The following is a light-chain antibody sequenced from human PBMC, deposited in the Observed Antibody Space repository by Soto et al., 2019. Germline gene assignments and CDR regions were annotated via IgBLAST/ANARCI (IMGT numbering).Light chain of an antibody. Sequence: QPVLTQPPSASGTPGQRVTISCFGSSSNIGNFYVYWYQQLPGTAPKLLIYKNNQRPLGVPDRFSGSKSGTSASLAISGLRSEDEADYYCAAWDDSLSGPGVFGGGTQLTVL. CDR2: KNN. V-gene: IGLV1-47*01. CDR3: AAWDDSLSGPGV. J-gene: IGLJ7*01. CDR1: SSNIGNFY.